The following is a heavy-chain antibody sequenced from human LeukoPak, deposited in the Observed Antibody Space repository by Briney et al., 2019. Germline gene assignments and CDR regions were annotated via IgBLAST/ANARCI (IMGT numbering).Heavy chain of an antibody. Sequence: GGSLRLSCAASGFTFSRYSMNWVRQAPGKGLEWVSSISHSGYDIYYADSVKGRFTISRDNAKNSLSLQMNNLRIDDTAVYYCANHLACGSTTCPSFDHWGQGTLVTVSS. D-gene: IGHD2-2*01. CDR1: GFTFSRYS. J-gene: IGHJ4*02. CDR2: ISHSGYDI. V-gene: IGHV3-21*01. CDR3: ANHLACGSTTCPSFDH.